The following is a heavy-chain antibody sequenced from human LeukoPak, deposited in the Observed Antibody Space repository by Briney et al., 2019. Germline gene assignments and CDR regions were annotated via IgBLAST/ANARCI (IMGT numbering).Heavy chain of an antibody. Sequence: GGSLRLSCAASGFTFDDYAMHWVRQAPGKGLEWVSGISWNSGSIGYADSVKGRFTISRDNAKNSLYLQMNSLRAEDTAVYYCARLEAYDILTGATEPHFDYWGQGTLVTVSS. CDR3: ARLEAYDILTGATEPHFDY. CDR1: GFTFDDYA. V-gene: IGHV3-9*01. CDR2: ISWNSGSI. D-gene: IGHD3-9*01. J-gene: IGHJ4*02.